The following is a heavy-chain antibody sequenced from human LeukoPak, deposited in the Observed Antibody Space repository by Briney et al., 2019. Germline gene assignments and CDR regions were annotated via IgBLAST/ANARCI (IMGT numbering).Heavy chain of an antibody. J-gene: IGHJ4*02. CDR3: AREDIVGATYFDY. CDR1: GFTFDDYS. CDR2: INWYGGST. V-gene: IGHV3-20*04. D-gene: IGHD1-26*01. Sequence: RTGGSLRLSCAASGFTFDDYSMSWVRQAPGKGLEWVSGINWYGGSTGYADSVKGRFTISRDNAKNSLYLQMNSLRAEDTALYYCAREDIVGATYFDYWGQGTLVTVSS.